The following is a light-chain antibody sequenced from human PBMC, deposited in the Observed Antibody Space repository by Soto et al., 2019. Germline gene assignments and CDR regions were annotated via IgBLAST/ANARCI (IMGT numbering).Light chain of an antibody. CDR2: GAS. V-gene: IGKV3-20*01. Sequence: EIVLTQSPGTLSLSPGERATLSCRASQSVSNNYLAWYQQKPGQAPRLLIYGASSRATGIPDRFSGSGSGTDFTLSISRLEPEDFAVYYCPQYGSSPRTFGQGTKVDIK. CDR3: PQYGSSPRT. J-gene: IGKJ1*01. CDR1: QSVSNNY.